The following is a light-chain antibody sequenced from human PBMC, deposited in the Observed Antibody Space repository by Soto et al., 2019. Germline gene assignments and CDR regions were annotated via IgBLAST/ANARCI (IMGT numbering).Light chain of an antibody. CDR2: ENT. CDR3: QSYDSALSALV. V-gene: IGLV1-40*01. Sequence: QPVLTQPPSLSGAPGQRVTIFCTGSTSNIGSPYDVHWYQQLPGKAPRLLIYENTNRPSGVPDRFSASKSGTSASLDITGLQAEDEADYFCQSYDSALSALVFGGGTKLTVL. J-gene: IGLJ3*02. CDR1: TSNIGSPYD.